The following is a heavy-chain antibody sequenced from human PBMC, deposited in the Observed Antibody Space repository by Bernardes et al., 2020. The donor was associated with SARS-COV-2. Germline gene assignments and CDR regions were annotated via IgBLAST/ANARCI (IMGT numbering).Heavy chain of an antibody. Sequence: VWSLILSCAASGFTVRNNYMSWVRQAPGQGLEWVSVIYSGGNTYYADSVKGRFTISRDNSKNTLYLQMNSLRAEDTAVYYCARDYPDPADWGQGTLVTVSS. CDR2: IYSGGNT. J-gene: IGHJ1*01. V-gene: IGHV3-66*01. D-gene: IGHD6-13*01. CDR3: ARDYPDPAD. CDR1: GFTVRNNY.